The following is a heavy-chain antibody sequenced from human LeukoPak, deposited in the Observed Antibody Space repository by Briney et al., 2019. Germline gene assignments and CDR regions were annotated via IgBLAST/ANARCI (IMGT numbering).Heavy chain of an antibody. D-gene: IGHD2-2*01. V-gene: IGHV3-21*01. Sequence: GGSLRLSCAASGFTFSSYSMNWVRQAPGKGLEWVSSISSSSSYIYYADSVKGRFTISRDNAKNSLYLQMNSLRAEDTAVYYCARVLEYQLPIGYYYYYMDVWGKGTTVTVSS. CDR1: GFTFSSYS. J-gene: IGHJ6*03. CDR3: ARVLEYQLPIGYYYYYMDV. CDR2: ISSSSSYI.